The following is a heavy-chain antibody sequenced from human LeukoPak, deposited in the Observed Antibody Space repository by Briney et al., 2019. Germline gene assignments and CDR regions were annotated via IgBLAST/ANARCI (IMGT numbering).Heavy chain of an antibody. CDR1: GFTFSDYY. J-gene: IGHJ4*02. CDR2: ISSSGSTI. D-gene: IGHD3-9*01. CDR3: ARDGPTRLRYFDWSLRRAIDY. V-gene: IGHV3-11*01. Sequence: PGGSLRLSCAASGFTFSDYYMSWIRQAPGKGPEWVSYISSSGSTIYYADSVKGRFTISRDNAKNSLYLQMNSLRAEDTAVYYCARDGPTRLRYFDWSLRRAIDYWGQGTLVTVSS.